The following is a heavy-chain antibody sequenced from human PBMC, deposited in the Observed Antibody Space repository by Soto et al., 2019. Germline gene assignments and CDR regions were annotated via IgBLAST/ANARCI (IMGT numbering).Heavy chain of an antibody. J-gene: IGHJ5*02. V-gene: IGHV4-34*01. CDR3: ATRITVFGLLIPPFDP. CDR2: INHTGGT. Sequence: SETLSLTCAVYGGSVNGYYWNWIRQPPGKGLEWIGEINHTGGTHYNPSLKSRVTMSVDTSKNQFSLRLSSVTAADTAIYYCATRITVFGLLIPPFDPWGQGTQVTVFS. D-gene: IGHD3-3*01. CDR1: GGSVNGYY.